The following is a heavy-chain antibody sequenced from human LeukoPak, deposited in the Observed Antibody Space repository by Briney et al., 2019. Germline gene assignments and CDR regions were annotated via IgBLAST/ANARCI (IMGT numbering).Heavy chain of an antibody. V-gene: IGHV3-21*04. J-gene: IGHJ4*02. Sequence: GGSLRLSCAASGFTFSSYSMNWVRQAPGKGLEWVSSISSSSSYIYYADSVKGRFTISRDNSKNTLYLQMNSLRAEDTAVYYCASVYDSSGYDAYFDYWGQGTLVTVSS. CDR2: ISSSSSYI. CDR3: ASVYDSSGYDAYFDY. D-gene: IGHD3-22*01. CDR1: GFTFSSYS.